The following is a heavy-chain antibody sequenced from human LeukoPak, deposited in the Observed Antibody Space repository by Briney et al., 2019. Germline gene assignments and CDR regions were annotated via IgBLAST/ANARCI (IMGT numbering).Heavy chain of an antibody. CDR1: GFTFSSYA. J-gene: IGHJ4*02. CDR3: AKETGYCSTTTCYVDY. D-gene: IGHD2-2*03. V-gene: IGHV3-23*01. Sequence: GGSLRLSCAASGFTFSSYAMSWVRQAPGKGLEWVSGISGSGGSTYYADSVKGRFTISRDNSKNTLYLQMNSLRAEDTAVYYCAKETGYCSTTTCYVDYWGQGTLVTVSS. CDR2: ISGSGGST.